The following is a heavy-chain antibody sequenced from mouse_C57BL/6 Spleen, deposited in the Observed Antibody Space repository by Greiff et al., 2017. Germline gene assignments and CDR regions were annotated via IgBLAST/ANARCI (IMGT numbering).Heavy chain of an antibody. J-gene: IGHJ2*01. D-gene: IGHD2-1*01. CDR3: ARGCNYPHY. Sequence: QVQLKQPGAELVKPGASVKLSCTASGYTFTSYWMHWVKQRPGPGLEWIGMIHPNSGSTNYNEKFKSKATLPVDKSSRPAYMQLSSLTSEDSAVYDCARGCNYPHYWGQGTTLTVSS. CDR2: IHPNSGST. CDR1: GYTFTSYW. V-gene: IGHV1-64*01.